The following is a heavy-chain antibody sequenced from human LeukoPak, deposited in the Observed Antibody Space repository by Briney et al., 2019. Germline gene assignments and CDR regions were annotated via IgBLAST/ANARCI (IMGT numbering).Heavy chain of an antibody. V-gene: IGHV3-23*01. CDR1: GFPFSSYG. CDR3: AKGNRAAAGKGTNFDY. D-gene: IGHD6-13*01. J-gene: IGHJ4*02. CDR2: ISGSGGST. Sequence: GGSLRLSCEAFGFPFSSYGMSWVRQAPGKGLEWVSAISGSGGSTYYADSVKGRFTISRDNSKNTLYLQMNSLRAEDTAVYYCAKGNRAAAGKGTNFDYWGQGTLVTVSS.